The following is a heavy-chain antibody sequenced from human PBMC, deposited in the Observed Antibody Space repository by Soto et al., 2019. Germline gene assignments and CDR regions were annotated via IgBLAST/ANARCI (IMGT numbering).Heavy chain of an antibody. D-gene: IGHD3-10*01. Sequence: GGSLRLSCAASGFTFSNYGMHWVRQAPGKGLEWVAVIWYDGSNKDHADSVKGRFTISRDKSKNTLYLQMNSLRAEDKAVYYCARDVGRFDYGSAYVDYWGQGTPVTV. J-gene: IGHJ4*02. CDR2: IWYDGSNK. CDR3: ARDVGRFDYGSAYVDY. V-gene: IGHV3-33*01. CDR1: GFTFSNYG.